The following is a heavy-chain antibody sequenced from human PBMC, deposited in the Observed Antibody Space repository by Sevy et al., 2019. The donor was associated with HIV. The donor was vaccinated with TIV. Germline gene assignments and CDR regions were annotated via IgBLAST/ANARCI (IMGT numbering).Heavy chain of an antibody. CDR1: GGTFSSYA. D-gene: IGHD2-2*01. Sequence: ASVKVSCKASGGTFSSYAISWVRQAPGQGLEWMGGIIPIFGTANYAQKFQGRVTITADESTSTAYMELSSLRSEDTAVYYCAREGHCSSTSCHFDYWGQRTLVTVSS. V-gene: IGHV1-69*13. J-gene: IGHJ4*02. CDR3: AREGHCSSTSCHFDY. CDR2: IIPIFGTA.